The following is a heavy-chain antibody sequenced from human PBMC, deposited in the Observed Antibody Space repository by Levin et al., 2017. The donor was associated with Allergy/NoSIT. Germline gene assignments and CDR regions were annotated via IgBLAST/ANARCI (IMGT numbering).Heavy chain of an antibody. Sequence: SCTASGFPFSSYAMSWVRQAPGKGLEWVSAISAGRDTTYYADAVKGRFTISRDISKNTLYLQMNSLRAEDTALYYCAKERGSGSYYDYWGQGTLVTVSS. J-gene: IGHJ4*02. CDR2: ISAGRDTT. CDR3: AKERGSGSYYDY. CDR1: GFPFSSYA. D-gene: IGHD1-26*01. V-gene: IGHV3-23*01.